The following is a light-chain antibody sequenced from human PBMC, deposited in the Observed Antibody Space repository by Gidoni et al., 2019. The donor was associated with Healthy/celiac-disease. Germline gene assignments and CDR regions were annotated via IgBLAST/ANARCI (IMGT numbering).Light chain of an antibody. CDR1: QDISNY. J-gene: IGKJ4*01. CDR3: QQYDNRPLT. V-gene: IGKV1-33*01. CDR2: DAS. Sequence: IKLTQSPSSLSASVGDRVTITCQASQDISNYLNWYQQKPGKAPKLLIYDASNMETGVPARFSGSGSGTDFTLTISSLQPEDIATYYCQQYDNRPLTFGGGTKVEIK.